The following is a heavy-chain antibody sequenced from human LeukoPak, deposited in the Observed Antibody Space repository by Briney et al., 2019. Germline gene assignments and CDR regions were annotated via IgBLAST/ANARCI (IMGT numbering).Heavy chain of an antibody. CDR1: GGSISSYY. CDR2: IYYSGST. D-gene: IGHD2-8*01. CDR3: ARGTYDDAFDI. Sequence: SETLSLTCTVSGGSISSYYWSWIRQPPGKGLEWIEYIYYSGSTNYNPSLKSRVTISVDTSKNQFSLKLSSVTAADTAVYYCARGTYDDAFDIWGQGTMVTVSS. V-gene: IGHV4-59*01. J-gene: IGHJ3*02.